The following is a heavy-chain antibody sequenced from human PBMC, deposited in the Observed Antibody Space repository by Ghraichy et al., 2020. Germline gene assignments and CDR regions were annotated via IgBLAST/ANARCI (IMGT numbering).Heavy chain of an antibody. D-gene: IGHD5-24*01. CDR1: GGSIGGHY. Sequence: EALNISCSVSGGSIGGHYWSWIRQPPGKGLEWIGYIYYSGGSYYNPSTNYNPSFKSRLTISLDTSKNQFSLKLNSVTAADTAVYFCARGRMAADYWGQGTLVTVSS. CDR2: IYYSGGSYYNPST. CDR3: ARGRMAADY. V-gene: IGHV4-59*11. J-gene: IGHJ4*02.